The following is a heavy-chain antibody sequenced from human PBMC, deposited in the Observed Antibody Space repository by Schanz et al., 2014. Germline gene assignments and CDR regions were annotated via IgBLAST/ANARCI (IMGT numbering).Heavy chain of an antibody. Sequence: QVQLVESGGGLVKPGGSLRLSCVVSGFIFSDHYMSWIRQAPGKGLEWISYISSGSSTIHYADSVKGRFTISRDNAKNSLFLQMNSLRAEDTAIYYCATSYSSSSYFYVRDVWGQGTTVTVSS. CDR2: ISSGSSTI. J-gene: IGHJ6*02. V-gene: IGHV3-11*01. CDR1: GFIFSDHY. D-gene: IGHD6-6*01. CDR3: ATSYSSSSYFYVRDV.